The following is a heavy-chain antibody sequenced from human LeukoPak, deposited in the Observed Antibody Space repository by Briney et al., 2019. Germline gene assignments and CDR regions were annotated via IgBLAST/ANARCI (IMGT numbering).Heavy chain of an antibody. CDR2: INHSGST. V-gene: IGHV4-34*01. J-gene: IGHJ4*02. CDR3: ARVSLGALIAAAYIDY. D-gene: IGHD6-13*01. CDR1: GGSFSGYY. Sequence: SETLSLTCAVYGGSFSGYYWSWIRQPPGKGLEWIGEINHSGSTNYNPSLKSRGTISVDTSKNQFSLKLSSVTAADTAVYYCARVSLGALIAAAYIDYWGQGTLVTVSS.